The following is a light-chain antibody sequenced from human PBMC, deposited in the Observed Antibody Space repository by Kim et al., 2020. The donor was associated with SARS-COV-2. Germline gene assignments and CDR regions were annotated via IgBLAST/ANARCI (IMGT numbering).Light chain of an antibody. Sequence: MSPGQTASFTCAGDRLGDKYACWYQQQPGQPPVLVIYHDSKRPAGIPERFSGSNSGNTATLTISGTQAMDEADYYCQAWDSSTAVFGGGTQLTVL. V-gene: IGLV3-1*01. J-gene: IGLJ2*01. CDR3: QAWDSSTAV. CDR1: RLGDKY. CDR2: HDS.